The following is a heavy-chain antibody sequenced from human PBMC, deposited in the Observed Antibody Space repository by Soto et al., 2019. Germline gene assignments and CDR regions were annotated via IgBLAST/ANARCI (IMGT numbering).Heavy chain of an antibody. D-gene: IGHD3-22*01. V-gene: IGHV1-69*13. CDR2: IIPIFGTA. CDR1: GGTFSSYA. Sequence: ASVKVSCKASGGTFSSYAISWVRQAPGQGLEWMGGIIPIFGTANYAQKFQARVTITADESTSTAYMELSSLRSEDTAVYYCARVARNPRITMIVVGNNWFDPWGQGTLVTVSS. J-gene: IGHJ5*02. CDR3: ARVARNPRITMIVVGNNWFDP.